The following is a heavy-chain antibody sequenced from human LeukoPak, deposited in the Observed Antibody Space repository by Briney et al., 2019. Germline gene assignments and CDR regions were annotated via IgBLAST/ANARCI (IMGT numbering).Heavy chain of an antibody. D-gene: IGHD1-26*01. J-gene: IGHJ4*02. CDR3: AKDRSGSYSQGLDY. CDR2: TRYDGSNK. CDR1: GYTFTGYY. Sequence: SCKASGYTFTGYYMHWVRQAPGKGLEWVAFTRYDGSNKYYADSVKGRFTISRDNSKNTLYLQMNSLRAEDTAVYHCAKDRSGSYSQGLDYWGQGTLVTVSS. V-gene: IGHV3-30*02.